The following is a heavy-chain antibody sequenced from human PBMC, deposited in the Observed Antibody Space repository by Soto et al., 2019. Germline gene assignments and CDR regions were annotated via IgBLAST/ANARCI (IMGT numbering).Heavy chain of an antibody. CDR2: MNPNSGNT. Sequence: ASVKVSCKASGYTFTSYDINWVRQAPRQGLEWMGWMNPNSGNTGFAPKFRGRVTMTRNTSMTTAYMELSSLRSEDTAVYFCARGAHCSSTSCPDFDYWGLGTLVTVSS. D-gene: IGHD2-2*01. V-gene: IGHV1-8*01. J-gene: IGHJ4*02. CDR1: GYTFTSYD. CDR3: ARGAHCSSTSCPDFDY.